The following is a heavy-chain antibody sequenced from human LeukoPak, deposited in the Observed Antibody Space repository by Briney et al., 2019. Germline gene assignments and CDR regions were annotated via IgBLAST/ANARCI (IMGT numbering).Heavy chain of an antibody. CDR1: GYTFTSHD. CDR3: ARAGQLALLFSPDFDY. J-gene: IGHJ4*02. V-gene: IGHV1-8*01. D-gene: IGHD6-13*01. Sequence: ASVKVSCKASGYTFTSHDINWVRQATGQGLEWMGWMNPNSGNTGYAQKFQGRVTMTRNTSISTAYMELSSLRSEDTAVYYCARAGQLALLFSPDFDYWGQGTLVTVSS. CDR2: MNPNSGNT.